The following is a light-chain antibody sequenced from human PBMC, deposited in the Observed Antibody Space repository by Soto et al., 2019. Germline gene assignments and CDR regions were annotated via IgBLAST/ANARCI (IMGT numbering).Light chain of an antibody. CDR1: QSIGTW. CDR2: DAS. J-gene: IGKJ2*01. Sequence: DIQMTQSPSTLSASVGDRVTITCRASQSIGTWLAWYQQKPGKAPKLLIYDASTLESGVPSRFSGSGSGTEFTLIISSLQPDDFATYYCQQYDTYSMYTFXQGTKVDIK. V-gene: IGKV1-5*01. CDR3: QQYDTYSMYT.